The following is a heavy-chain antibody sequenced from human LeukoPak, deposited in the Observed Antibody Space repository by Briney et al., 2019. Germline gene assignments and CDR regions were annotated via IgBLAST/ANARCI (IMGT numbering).Heavy chain of an antibody. CDR3: ARHKGGLRVGGHYMDV. CDR2: IFLGETT. CDR1: GYSITTGHY. J-gene: IGHJ6*03. D-gene: IGHD5-18*01. Sequence: SSETLSLTCTVSGYSITTGHYWGWIRRPPGQGLEWIASIFLGETTYYKPSLKSRVTISVDTSKNQFSLKLSSVTAADTAVYYCARHKGGLRVGGHYMDVWGKGTTVTVSS. V-gene: IGHV4-38-2*02.